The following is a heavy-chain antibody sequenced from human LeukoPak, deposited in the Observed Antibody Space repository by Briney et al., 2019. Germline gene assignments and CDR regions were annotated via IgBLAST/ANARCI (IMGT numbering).Heavy chain of an antibody. CDR2: IYYSGST. V-gene: IGHV4-59*08. J-gene: IGHJ5*02. Sequence: SETLSLTCTVSGGSISSYHWSWIRQPPGKGLEWIGYIYYSGSTNYNPSLKSRVTISVDTSKNQFSLKLSSVTAADTAVYYCASLHGYGSGRPWGQGTLVTVSS. CDR1: GGSISSYH. D-gene: IGHD3-10*01. CDR3: ASLHGYGSGRP.